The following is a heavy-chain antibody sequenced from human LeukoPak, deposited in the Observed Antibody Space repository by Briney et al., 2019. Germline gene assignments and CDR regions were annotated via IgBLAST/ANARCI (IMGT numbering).Heavy chain of an antibody. CDR2: ISSSGSTI. CDR1: GFTFSSYE. J-gene: IGHJ3*01. V-gene: IGHV3-48*03. Sequence: GGSLRLSCAASGFTFSSYEMNWVRQAPGKGLEWVSYISSSGSTIYYADSVKGRFTISRDNARNLLFLQMNNLRDEDTAIYYCARDPEGGAFDLWGQGTMVTVSS. D-gene: IGHD3-16*01. CDR3: ARDPEGGAFDL.